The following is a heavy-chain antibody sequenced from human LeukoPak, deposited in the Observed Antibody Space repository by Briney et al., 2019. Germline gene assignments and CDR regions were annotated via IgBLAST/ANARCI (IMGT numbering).Heavy chain of an antibody. CDR3: ARGERSSEDAFDI. CDR2: INPNSGGT. D-gene: IGHD1-1*01. CDR1: GYTFTSYG. J-gene: IGHJ3*02. V-gene: IGHV1-2*02. Sequence: ASVKISCKASGYTFTSYGISWVRQAPGQGLEWMGWINPNSGGTNYAQKFQGRVTMTRDTSISTAYMELSRLRSDDTAVYYCARGERSSEDAFDIWGQGTMVTVSS.